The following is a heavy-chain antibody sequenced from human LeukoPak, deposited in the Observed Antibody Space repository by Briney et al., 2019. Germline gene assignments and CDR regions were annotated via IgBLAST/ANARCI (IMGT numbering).Heavy chain of an antibody. Sequence: SETLSLTCTVSSGSISSDYWSWIRQPPGKGLEWIGYISYSGSANYNPSLKTRVTISIDKSKNQFSLKLSSVTAADTAVYYCARAVVPVWDFDYWGQGTLVTVSP. CDR1: SGSISSDY. V-gene: IGHV4-59*08. CDR3: ARAVVPVWDFDY. J-gene: IGHJ4*02. CDR2: ISYSGSA. D-gene: IGHD2-15*01.